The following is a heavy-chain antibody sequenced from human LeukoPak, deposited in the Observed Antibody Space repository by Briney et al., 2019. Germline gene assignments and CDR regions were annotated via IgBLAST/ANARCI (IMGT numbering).Heavy chain of an antibody. CDR2: VSGSGANT. D-gene: IGHD3-16*01. V-gene: IGHV3-23*01. CDR1: GFTFSSYA. Sequence: GGSLRLSCAASGFTFSSYAMSWVRQAPGKGPEWISGVSGSGANTYYADSVKGRFTISRDNSKNTLYLQMNSLRAEDTAVYFCAKLSFRRGGGEERFDYWGQGTLVTVSS. CDR3: AKLSFRRGGGEERFDY. J-gene: IGHJ4*02.